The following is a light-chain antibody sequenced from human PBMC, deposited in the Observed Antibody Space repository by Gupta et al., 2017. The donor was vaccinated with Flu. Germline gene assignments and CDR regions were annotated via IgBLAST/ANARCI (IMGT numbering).Light chain of an antibody. CDR3: QQYGDSPLT. CDR1: QSIRSCY. CDR2: GAS. Sequence: DIVLTQSPGTLSLSPGERATLSCRASQSIRSCYLAWYQQKPGQAPRLLIYGASSRATGIPDRFSGSGSGTAFTLTISRLEPEDFAVYYCQQYGDSPLTFGGGTKVEI. V-gene: IGKV3-20*01. J-gene: IGKJ4*01.